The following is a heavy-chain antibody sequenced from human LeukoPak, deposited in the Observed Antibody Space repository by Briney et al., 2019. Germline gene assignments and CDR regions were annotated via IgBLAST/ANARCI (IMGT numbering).Heavy chain of an antibody. CDR2: IIPILGIA. CDR3: ARDLITMPRSRGAFDI. D-gene: IGHD3-10*01. J-gene: IGHJ3*02. CDR1: GGTFSSYA. Sequence: ASVKVSCKASGGTFSSYAISWVRQAPGQGLEWMGRIIPILGIANYAQKFQGRVTITADKSTSTAYMELSSLRSEDTAVYYCARDLITMPRSRGAFDIWGQGTMVTVSS. V-gene: IGHV1-69*04.